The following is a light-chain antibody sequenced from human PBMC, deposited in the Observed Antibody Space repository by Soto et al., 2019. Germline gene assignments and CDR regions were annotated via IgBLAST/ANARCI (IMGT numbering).Light chain of an antibody. V-gene: IGKV3-15*01. Sequence: EIVMTQSPATLSVSPGERATLSCRASQSVSNNLAWFQQKPGQAPRLLIYQASTRATGIPATFSGSGSGTEFTLTISSLQSEDFAVYYWQQYNDRPGTFGQGTKVEIK. CDR2: QAS. CDR1: QSVSNN. J-gene: IGKJ1*01. CDR3: QQYNDRPGT.